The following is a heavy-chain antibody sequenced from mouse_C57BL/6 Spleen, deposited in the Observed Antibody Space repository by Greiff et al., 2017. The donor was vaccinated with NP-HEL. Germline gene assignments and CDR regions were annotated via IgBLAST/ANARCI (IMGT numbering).Heavy chain of an antibody. D-gene: IGHD3-1*01. V-gene: IGHV3-1*01. CDR2: ISYSGST. CDR3: ARGGYGGYFDY. Sequence: EVQLQQSGPGMVKPSQSLSLTCTVTGYSITSGYDWHWIRHFPGNKLEWMGYISYSGSTNYNPSLKSRISITHDTSKNHFFLKLNSVTTEDTATYYCARGGYGGYFDYWGQGTTLTVSS. J-gene: IGHJ2*01. CDR1: GYSITSGYD.